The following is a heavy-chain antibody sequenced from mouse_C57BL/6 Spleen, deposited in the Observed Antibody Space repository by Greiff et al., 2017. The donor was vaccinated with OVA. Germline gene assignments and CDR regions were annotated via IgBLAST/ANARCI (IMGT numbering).Heavy chain of an antibody. J-gene: IGHJ2*01. D-gene: IGHD1-1*01. CDR1: GFTFSGYG. Sequence: EVKLVESGGGLVKPGGSLKLSCAASGFTFSGYGMHWVRQAPEKGLEWVAYISSGSSTIYYADTVKGRFTISRDNAKNTLFLQMTSLRSEDTAMYYCARGALLLPADYWGQGTTLTVSS. CDR3: ARGALLLPADY. V-gene: IGHV5-17*01. CDR2: ISSGSSTI.